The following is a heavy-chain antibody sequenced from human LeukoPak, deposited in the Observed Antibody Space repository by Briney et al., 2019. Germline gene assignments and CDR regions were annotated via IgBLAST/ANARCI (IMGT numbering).Heavy chain of an antibody. J-gene: IGHJ4*02. CDR2: ISGSGGST. CDR3: AEPEGGYYDIRPD. Sequence: PGGSLRLSCAASGFTFKNFALSWVRQAPGKGLEWVSAISGSGGSTYYADSVKGRFTISRDNSKNTLYLQMNSLRAEDTAVYYCAEPEGGYYDIRPDWGQGTLVTVSS. V-gene: IGHV3-23*01. CDR1: GFTFKNFA. D-gene: IGHD3-22*01.